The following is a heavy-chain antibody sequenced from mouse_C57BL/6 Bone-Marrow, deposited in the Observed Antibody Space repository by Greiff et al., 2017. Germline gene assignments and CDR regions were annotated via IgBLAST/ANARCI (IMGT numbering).Heavy chain of an antibody. CDR1: GFTFSSYG. V-gene: IGHV5-6*01. CDR3: ARPPYSSLYYYAMDY. Sequence: EVHLVESGGDLVKPGGSLKLSCAASGFTFSSYGMSWVRQTPDKRLEWVATISSGGSYTYYPDSVKGRFTISRDNAKNTLYLQMSSLKSEDTAMYYCARPPYSSLYYYAMDYWGQGTSVTVSS. CDR2: ISSGGSYT. J-gene: IGHJ4*01. D-gene: IGHD2-12*01.